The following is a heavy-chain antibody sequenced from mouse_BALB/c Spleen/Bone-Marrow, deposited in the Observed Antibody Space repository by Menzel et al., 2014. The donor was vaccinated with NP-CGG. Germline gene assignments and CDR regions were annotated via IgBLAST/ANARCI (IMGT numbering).Heavy chain of an antibody. V-gene: IGHV1S132*01. Sequence: QVQLQQPGAELVKPGASVKLSCKTSGYTFTNYWIQWVKQRPGQGLGWIGEIFPGIGTTYYNEKFKGKATLTIDTSSSTAYMQRSSLTSEDSAVYFCARGGNYGYWGQGTTLTVSS. J-gene: IGHJ2*01. D-gene: IGHD2-1*01. CDR3: ARGGNYGY. CDR1: GYTFTNYW. CDR2: IFPGIGTT.